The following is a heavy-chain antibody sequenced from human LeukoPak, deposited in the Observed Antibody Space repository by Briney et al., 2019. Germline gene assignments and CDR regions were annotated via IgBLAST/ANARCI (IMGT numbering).Heavy chain of an antibody. CDR1: GYTFTSYY. V-gene: IGHV1-8*02. D-gene: IGHD5-24*01. CDR3: ARGGKRWQQRIGFDY. CDR2: MNPNSGNT. J-gene: IGHJ4*02. Sequence: GASVKVSCKASGYTFTSYYMHWVRQATGQGLEWMGWMNPNSGNTGYAQKFQGRVTMTRNTSISTAYMELSSLRSEDTAVYYCARGGKRWQQRIGFDYWGQGTLVTVSS.